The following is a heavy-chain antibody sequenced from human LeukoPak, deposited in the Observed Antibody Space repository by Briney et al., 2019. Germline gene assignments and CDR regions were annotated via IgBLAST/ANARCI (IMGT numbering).Heavy chain of an antibody. CDR2: ISGSGGST. Sequence: GGSLRLSCAASGLTFSSYAMSWVRQAPGKGLEWVSAISGSGGSTYYADSVKGRFTISRDNSKNTLYLQMNSLRAEDTAVYYCAKADSSGYYYGFFDYWGQGTLVTVSS. V-gene: IGHV3-23*01. J-gene: IGHJ4*02. CDR1: GLTFSSYA. D-gene: IGHD3-22*01. CDR3: AKADSSGYYYGFFDY.